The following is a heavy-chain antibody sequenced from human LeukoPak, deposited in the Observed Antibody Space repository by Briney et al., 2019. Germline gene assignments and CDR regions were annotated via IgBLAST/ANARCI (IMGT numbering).Heavy chain of an antibody. V-gene: IGHV4-39*01. D-gene: IGHD6-13*01. CDR1: GGSISSSSYY. Sequence: PSETLSLTCTVSGGSISSSSYYWGWIRQPPGKGLEWIGSIYYSGSTYYNPSLKSRVTISVDTSKNQFSLKLSSVTAADTAVYYCARQPLLVPQQPFDYWGQGTLVTVSS. CDR2: IYYSGST. J-gene: IGHJ4*02. CDR3: ARQPLLVPQQPFDY.